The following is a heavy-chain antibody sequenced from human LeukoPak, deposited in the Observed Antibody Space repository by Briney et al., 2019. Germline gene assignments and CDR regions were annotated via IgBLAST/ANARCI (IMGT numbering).Heavy chain of an antibody. D-gene: IGHD3-3*01. Sequence: SETLSLTCTVSGYSISSGYYWGWIRPPPGKGLEWIAYIHYSGSTNYNPSLKSRVTISIDTSKNQFSLKLNSVTAADTAVYYCARFYDFWSGFWEGVWGKGTTVTVSS. J-gene: IGHJ6*04. CDR2: IHYSGST. CDR1: GYSISSGYY. V-gene: IGHV4-38-2*02. CDR3: ARFYDFWSGFWEGV.